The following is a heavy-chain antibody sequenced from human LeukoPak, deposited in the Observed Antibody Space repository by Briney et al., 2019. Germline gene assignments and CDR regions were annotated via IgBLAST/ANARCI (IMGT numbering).Heavy chain of an antibody. J-gene: IGHJ4*02. CDR3: ARDRGITMVRGVRVSDY. V-gene: IGHV3-11*01. D-gene: IGHD3-10*01. CDR1: GFTLSDYY. Sequence: GGSLRLSRAASGFTLSDYYMSCIRQAPRKGLWWVSYISSSGSTIYSADSVKGRFTISRDNAKNSLYLQMNSLRAEDAAVYYCARDRGITMVRGVRVSDYWGQGTLVTVSS. CDR2: ISSSGSTI.